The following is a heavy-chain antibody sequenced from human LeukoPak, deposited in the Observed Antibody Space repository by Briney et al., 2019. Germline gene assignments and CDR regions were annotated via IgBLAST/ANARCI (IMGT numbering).Heavy chain of an antibody. Sequence: GGSLRLSCAASEFSVGSNYMTWVRQAPGKGLEWVSLIYSGGSTYYADSVKGRFTISRDNSKNTLYLQMNSLRAEDTAVYYCAKDRSITGTLGFDYWGQGTLVTVSS. D-gene: IGHD1-20*01. J-gene: IGHJ4*02. CDR1: EFSVGSNY. V-gene: IGHV3-66*02. CDR3: AKDRSITGTLGFDY. CDR2: IYSGGST.